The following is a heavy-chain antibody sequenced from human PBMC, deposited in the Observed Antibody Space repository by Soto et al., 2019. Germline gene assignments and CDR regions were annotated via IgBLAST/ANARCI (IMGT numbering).Heavy chain of an antibody. CDR2: IYHSGST. CDR3: ASQYSCYDSSYGY. Sequence: SETLSLTCAVSGGSISSSNWWSWVRQPPGKGLEWIGEIYHSGSTNYTPSLKSRVTISVDKSNNQFSLKLSSVTAADTAVYFCASQYSCYDSSYGYWGQGTLVTVSS. V-gene: IGHV4-4*02. CDR1: GGSISSSNW. J-gene: IGHJ4*02. D-gene: IGHD5-12*01.